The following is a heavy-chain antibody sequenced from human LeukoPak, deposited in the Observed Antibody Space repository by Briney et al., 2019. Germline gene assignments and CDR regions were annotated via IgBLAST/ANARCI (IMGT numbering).Heavy chain of an antibody. V-gene: IGHV1-18*01. J-gene: IGHJ6*02. CDR3: ARDARGDDILTGSFYGMDV. CDR2: ISAYNGNT. Sequence: GASVKVSCKASGYTFTSYGISWVRQAPGQGLEWMGWISAYNGNTNYAQKLQGRVTMTTDTSTSTAYMELRSLRSEDTAVYYCARDARGDDILTGSFYGMDVWGQGTTVTVSS. CDR1: GYTFTSYG. D-gene: IGHD3-9*01.